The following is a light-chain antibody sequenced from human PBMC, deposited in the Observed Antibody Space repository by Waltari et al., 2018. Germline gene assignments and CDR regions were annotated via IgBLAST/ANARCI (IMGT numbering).Light chain of an antibody. Sequence: QSVLTQPPSVSRAPGQRVTTSRPGSRSHIGAAFLVPSYQPLPGTVPKLLIFDNNNRPSGVPARFSGSRSGTSASLAITGLQAEDEADYYYQSFDTSLTAWVFGGGTKLTVL. J-gene: IGLJ3*02. CDR1: RSHIGAAFL. CDR2: DNN. CDR3: QSFDTSLTAWV. V-gene: IGLV1-40*01.